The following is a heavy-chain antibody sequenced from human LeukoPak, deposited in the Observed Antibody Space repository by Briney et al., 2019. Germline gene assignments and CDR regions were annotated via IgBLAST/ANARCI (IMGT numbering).Heavy chain of an antibody. CDR3: FRAAVTYYYYGMDV. CDR2: ISSSSSYI. D-gene: IGHD6-13*01. J-gene: IGHJ6*02. Sequence: PGGSLRLSCAASGFTFSSYAMSWVRQAPGKGLEWVSAISSSSSYIYYADSVKGRFTISRDNAKNSLYLQMNSLRAEDTAVYYCFRAAVTYYYYGMDVWGQGTTVTVSS. CDR1: GFTFSSYA. V-gene: IGHV3-21*01.